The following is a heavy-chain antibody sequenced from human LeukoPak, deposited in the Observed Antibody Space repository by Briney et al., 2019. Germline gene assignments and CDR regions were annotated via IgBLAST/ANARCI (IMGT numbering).Heavy chain of an antibody. CDR2: ISSSSSTI. Sequence: GGSLRLSCAASGFTFSSYSMNWVRQAPGKGLEWVSYISSSSSTIYYADSVKGRFTISRDNSKNTLYLQMNSLRAEDTAVYYCARGIKARQFQGSPDAFDIWGQGTMVTVSS. D-gene: IGHD5-24*01. CDR1: GFTFSSYS. J-gene: IGHJ3*02. V-gene: IGHV3-48*01. CDR3: ARGIKARQFQGSPDAFDI.